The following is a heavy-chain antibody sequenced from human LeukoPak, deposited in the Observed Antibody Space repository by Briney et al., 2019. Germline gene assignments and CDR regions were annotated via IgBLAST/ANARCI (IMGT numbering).Heavy chain of an antibody. D-gene: IGHD6-19*01. CDR3: ARDRDSSGWYYFDY. CDR2: IWYDGSNK. CDR1: GFTFSSFG. V-gene: IGHV3-33*01. J-gene: IGHJ4*02. Sequence: PGGSLRLSCAASGFTFSSFGMHWVRQAPGKGLEWVAVIWYDGSNKYYADSVKGRFTISRDNSKNTLYLQMNSLRAEDTAVYYCARDRDSSGWYYFDYWGQGTLVTVSS.